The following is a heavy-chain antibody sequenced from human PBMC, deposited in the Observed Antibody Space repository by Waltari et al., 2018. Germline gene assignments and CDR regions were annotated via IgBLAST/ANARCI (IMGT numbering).Heavy chain of an antibody. CDR3: VRDHRHGFDV. Sequence: EVQLIESGGNLIEPGGSLRLSCLASGFTLGTFNMNWVRQAPGKGLEWIAYITTTSRIISDADSVRGRFTISRDNAKDSLYLQMNSLRPEDTAVYHCVRDHRHGFDVWGQGTMVTVSS. CDR2: ITTTSRII. V-gene: IGHV3-48*01. J-gene: IGHJ3*01. CDR1: GFTLGTFN.